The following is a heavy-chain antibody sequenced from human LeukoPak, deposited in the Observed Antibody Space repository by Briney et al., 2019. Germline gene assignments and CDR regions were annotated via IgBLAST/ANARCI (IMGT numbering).Heavy chain of an antibody. D-gene: IGHD5-18*01. V-gene: IGHV4-34*01. Sequence: SETLSLTCAVYGGSFTHYWSWIRQPPGKGLEWIGEVNHSGNTNYNPSLKSRVTISVDTSKNQFSLKLSSVTAADTAVYYCARGIRIQLWSFNFDYWGQGTLVTVSS. CDR1: GGSFTHY. CDR3: ARGIRIQLWSFNFDY. CDR2: VNHSGNT. J-gene: IGHJ4*02.